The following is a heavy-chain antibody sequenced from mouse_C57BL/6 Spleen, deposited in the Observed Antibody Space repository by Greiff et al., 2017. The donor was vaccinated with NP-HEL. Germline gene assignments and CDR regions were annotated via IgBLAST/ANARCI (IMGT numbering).Heavy chain of an antibody. J-gene: IGHJ1*03. CDR1: GYTFTSYW. D-gene: IGHD1-1*01. Sequence: QVQLQQPGAELVRPGSSVKLSCKASGYTFTSYWMHWVKQRPIQGLDWIGNIDPSDSDTHYNQKFKDKATLTVDKSSSTAYMQLSSLTSEDSAVYYCARDYYGSSYLYWYFDVWGTGTTVTVSS. CDR3: ARDYYGSSYLYWYFDV. CDR2: IDPSDSDT. V-gene: IGHV1-52*01.